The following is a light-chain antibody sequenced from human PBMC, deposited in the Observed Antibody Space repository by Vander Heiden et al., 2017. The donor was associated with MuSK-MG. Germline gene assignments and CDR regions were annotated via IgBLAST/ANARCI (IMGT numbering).Light chain of an antibody. CDR1: QTVTCPY. J-gene: IGKJ2*01. Sequence: FLTQSPVILSLSPGERATLSCRASQTVTCPYLAWYQQKPGQAPRLLIYGASSRATGIPDRFSGSGAGSDFTLTISRLEPEDLAVYYCHYYGGSRMYPFGQRTKLQI. V-gene: IGKV3-20*01. CDR2: GAS. CDR3: HYYGGSRMYP.